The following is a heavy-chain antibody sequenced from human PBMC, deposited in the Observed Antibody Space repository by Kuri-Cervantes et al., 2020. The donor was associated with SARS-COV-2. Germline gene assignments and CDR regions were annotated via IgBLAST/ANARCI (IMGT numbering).Heavy chain of an antibody. CDR3: TTDRFI. Sequence: GESLKISCVAAGFTFSDAWMSWVRQTPGKGLEWIGRFKSKAAGGTIVHATPVQGRFTISRDDSTNMFYLQMNSLKTEDTAVYYCTTDRFIWGQGTMVTVSS. J-gene: IGHJ3*02. CDR2: FKSKAAGGTI. CDR1: GFTFSDAW. V-gene: IGHV3-15*01. D-gene: IGHD3-3*01.